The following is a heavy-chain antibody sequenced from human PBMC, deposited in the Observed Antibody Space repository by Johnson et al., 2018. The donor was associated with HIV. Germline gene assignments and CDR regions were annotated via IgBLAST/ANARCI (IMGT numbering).Heavy chain of an antibody. J-gene: IGHJ3*02. CDR3: ARGTIIMFRGVIGLDI. D-gene: IGHD3-10*01. CDR1: GFTFSSYG. CDR2: ISYDGSNK. V-gene: IGHV3-30*03. Sequence: QVQLVESGGGVVQPGRSLRLSCAASGFTFSSYGMHWVRQAPGKGLEWVAVISYDGSNKYYADSVKGRFTISRDTSKNTLHLEMNSLRAEDTAMYYCARGTIIMFRGVIGLDIWGQGTMVTVSS.